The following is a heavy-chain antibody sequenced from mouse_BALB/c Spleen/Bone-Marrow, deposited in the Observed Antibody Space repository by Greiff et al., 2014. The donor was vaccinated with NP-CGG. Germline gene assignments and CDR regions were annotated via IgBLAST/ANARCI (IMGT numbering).Heavy chain of an antibody. CDR2: ITYDGSN. Sequence: EVHLVESGPGLVEPSQSLSLTCSVTGYSITSGYYWSWLRQLPGNKLEWMGYITYDGSNNYNPSLKNRISITRDTSKNQFFLKLNSVTTEDTATYYCARDRGFDYWGQGTTLTVSS. V-gene: IGHV3-6*01. J-gene: IGHJ2*01. CDR1: GYSITSGYY. CDR3: ARDRGFDY.